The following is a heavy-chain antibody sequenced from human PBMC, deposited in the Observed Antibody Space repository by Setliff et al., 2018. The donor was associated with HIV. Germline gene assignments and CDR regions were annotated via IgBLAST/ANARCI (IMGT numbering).Heavy chain of an antibody. CDR1: GGSITSDNYS. D-gene: IGHD4-17*01. CDR2: FFSTGAA. Sequence: PSETLSLTCTVSGGSITSDNYSWGWIRQPPGKGLEWIGTFFSTGAAYYNPSLKSRVVISVDTSKNQSSLKLASVTAADTSIYYCARGEDYGDYNNWFGPWGQGILVTVSS. V-gene: IGHV4-39*01. J-gene: IGHJ5*02. CDR3: ARGEDYGDYNNWFGP.